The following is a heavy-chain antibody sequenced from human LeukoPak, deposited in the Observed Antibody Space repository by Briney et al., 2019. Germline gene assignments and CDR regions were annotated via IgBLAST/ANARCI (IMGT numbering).Heavy chain of an antibody. CDR2: IYYSGSP. V-gene: IGHV4-39*01. D-gene: IGHD3-3*01. J-gene: IGHJ5*02. CDR3: ARLVVGVVSNWFDP. CDR1: GGSISSSSYY. Sequence: PSETLSLTCTVSGGSISSSSYYWGWIRQPPGKGLEWIGSIYYSGSPYYNPSLKSRVTISVDTSKNQFSPKLSSVTAADTAVYYCARLVVGVVSNWFDPWGQGTLVTVSS.